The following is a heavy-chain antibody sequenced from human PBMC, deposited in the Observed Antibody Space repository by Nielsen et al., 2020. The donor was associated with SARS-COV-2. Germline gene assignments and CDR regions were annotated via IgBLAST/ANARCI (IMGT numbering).Heavy chain of an antibody. CDR2: ISGGSATI. CDR3: ARSPFHRSSWYSMDV. D-gene: IGHD6-13*01. Sequence: GESLKISCVASGFNFNTYSMNWVRQAPGKGLEWASYISGGSATIYYADSVKGRFTISRDNVKNSLYLQLSSLSAEDTAVYFCARSPFHRSSWYSMDVWGQGTTVTVSS. V-gene: IGHV3-48*01. CDR1: GFNFNTYS. J-gene: IGHJ6*02.